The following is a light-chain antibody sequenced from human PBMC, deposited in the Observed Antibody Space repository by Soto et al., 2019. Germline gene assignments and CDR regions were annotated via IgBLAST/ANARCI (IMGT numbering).Light chain of an antibody. Sequence: EIVMTQSPATLSVSPGERATLSCRASQSVSSNLAWYQQKPGQAPRLLIYGASIRATGIPARFSGGGSGTEFTLTISSLRSEDFAVYYCQQYYHWPPWTFGHGTKVEIK. V-gene: IGKV3-15*01. CDR2: GAS. CDR1: QSVSSN. J-gene: IGKJ1*01. CDR3: QQYYHWPPWT.